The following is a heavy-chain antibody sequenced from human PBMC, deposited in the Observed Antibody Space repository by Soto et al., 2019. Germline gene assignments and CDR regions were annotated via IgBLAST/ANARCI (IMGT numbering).Heavy chain of an antibody. V-gene: IGHV5-51*01. CDR1: GYIFTNYW. CDR3: ARHGFYGDFSSNYFDP. CDR2: IYPSDSDT. Sequence: GESLKISCNGSGYIFTNYWIAWVRQMPGKGLEYMGIIYPSDSDTRYSPSFQGQVTISADKSISTAYLQWSGLKASDTAIYYCARHGFYGDFSSNYFDPWGQGTLVTVSS. J-gene: IGHJ5*02. D-gene: IGHD4-17*01.